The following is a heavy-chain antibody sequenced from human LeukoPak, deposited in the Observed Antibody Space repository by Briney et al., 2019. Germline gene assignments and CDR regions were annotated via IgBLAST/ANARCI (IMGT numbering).Heavy chain of an antibody. V-gene: IGHV4-34*01. D-gene: IGHD4-23*01. J-gene: IGHJ1*01. CDR3: TTRRLWWYARD. Sequence: SETLSHTCAVYGGSFSGYYWSWIRQPPGKGLELIGEIKHSGSTNYNASLKSRVTISVDTSKNQFSLKLSSVTAADTAVYYRTTRRLWWYARDWGQGTLVTVSS. CDR1: GGSFSGYY. CDR2: IKHSGST.